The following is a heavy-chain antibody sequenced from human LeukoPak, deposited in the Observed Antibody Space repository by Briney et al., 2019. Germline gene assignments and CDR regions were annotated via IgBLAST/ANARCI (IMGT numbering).Heavy chain of an antibody. CDR2: ISAYNGNT. V-gene: IGHV1-18*01. D-gene: IGHD3-9*01. J-gene: IGHJ6*02. Sequence: ASVKVSCKASGYTFTSYGISWVRQAPGQGLEWMGWISAYNGNTNYAQKLQGRVTMTTDTSTSTAYMELRSLRSDDTAVYYCARPYYDILTGVMDVWGQGTTVTVSS. CDR1: GYTFTSYG. CDR3: ARPYYDILTGVMDV.